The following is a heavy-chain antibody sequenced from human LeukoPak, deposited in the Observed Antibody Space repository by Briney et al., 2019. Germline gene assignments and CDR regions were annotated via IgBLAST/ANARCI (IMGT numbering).Heavy chain of an antibody. D-gene: IGHD3-10*01. CDR2: FDPEDGET. Sequence: PGRSLRLSCAASGFTFSSYGMHWVRQAPGKGLEWMGGFDPEDGETIYAPEFQGRVSMIEDRSTDTAYMDLSSLKSEDTAVYYCATDGGLGKYYYHWGQGTLVTVSS. CDR1: GFTFSSYG. V-gene: IGHV1-24*01. J-gene: IGHJ4*02. CDR3: ATDGGLGKYYYH.